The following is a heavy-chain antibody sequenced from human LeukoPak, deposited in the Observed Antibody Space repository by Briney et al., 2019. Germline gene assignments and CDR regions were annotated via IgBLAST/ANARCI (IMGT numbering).Heavy chain of an antibody. CDR3: ARDATAFVYYDILGGFDY. D-gene: IGHD3-9*01. CDR1: GFTFSSYW. V-gene: IGHV3-7*01. CDR2: IKQDGSEK. Sequence: PGGSLRLSCAASGFTFSSYWMSWVRQAPGKGLEWVANIKQDGSEKYYVDSVKGRFTISRDNAKNSLYLQMNSLRAEDTAVYYCARDATAFVYYDILGGFDYWGQGTLVTVSS. J-gene: IGHJ4*02.